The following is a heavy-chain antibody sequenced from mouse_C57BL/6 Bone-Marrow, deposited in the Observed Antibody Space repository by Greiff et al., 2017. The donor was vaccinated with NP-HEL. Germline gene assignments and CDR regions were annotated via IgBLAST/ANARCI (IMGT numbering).Heavy chain of an antibody. CDR2: IYYSGTI. D-gene: IGHD1-1*01. V-gene: IGHV3-5*01. CDR1: GISITTGNYR. CDR3: AREDYGSGAY. Sequence: DVKLQESGPGLVKPSQTVFLTCTVTGISITTGNYRWSWIRQFPGNKLEWIGYIYYSGTITYNPSLTSRTTITRDTPKNQFYLEMNSLTAEDTATYYCAREDYGSGAYWGQGTLVTVSA. J-gene: IGHJ3*01.